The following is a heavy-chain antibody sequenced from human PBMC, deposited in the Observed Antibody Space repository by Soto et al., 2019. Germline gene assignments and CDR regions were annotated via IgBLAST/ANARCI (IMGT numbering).Heavy chain of an antibody. J-gene: IGHJ3*02. V-gene: IGHV4-39*01. CDR3: ARHYWQWLVMGIRHDAFDI. Sequence: QLQLQESGPGLVKPSETLSLTCTVSGGSISSSSYYWGWIRQPPGKGLEWIGSIYYSGSTYYNPSLKSRVTISGDTSKNQFSLKLSSVTAADTAVYYCARHYWQWLVMGIRHDAFDIWGQGTMVTVSS. CDR2: IYYSGST. D-gene: IGHD6-19*01. CDR1: GGSISSSSYY.